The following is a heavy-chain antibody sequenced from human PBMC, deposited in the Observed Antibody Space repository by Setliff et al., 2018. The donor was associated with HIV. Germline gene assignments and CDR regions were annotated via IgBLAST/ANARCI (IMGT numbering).Heavy chain of an antibody. CDR3: AREGPKTYYFDY. Sequence: ASVKVSCKASGDTFTTYALHWVRQAPGQRLEWMGWINAGNGDTKSSLKFQGRVTLTSYTSTNTVYMELSSLRSEDTAVYYCAREGPKTYYFDYWGQGTLVTVSS. J-gene: IGHJ4*02. V-gene: IGHV1-3*01. CDR2: INAGNGDT. CDR1: GDTFTTYA.